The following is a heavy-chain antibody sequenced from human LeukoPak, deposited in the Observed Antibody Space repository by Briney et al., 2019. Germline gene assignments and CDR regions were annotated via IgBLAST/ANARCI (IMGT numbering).Heavy chain of an antibody. J-gene: IGHJ4*02. CDR3: ARHDWRWLQMGLDY. V-gene: IGHV4-39*01. Sequence: SETLSLTCTVSGGSISSGSYYWGWIRQPPGKGLEWVGSIYYSGSTYYNPSLKSRVAISVDTSKNQSSLKLSSVTAADTAVYYCARHDWRWLQMGLDYWGQGTLVTVSS. CDR2: IYYSGST. CDR1: GGSISSGSYY. D-gene: IGHD5-24*01.